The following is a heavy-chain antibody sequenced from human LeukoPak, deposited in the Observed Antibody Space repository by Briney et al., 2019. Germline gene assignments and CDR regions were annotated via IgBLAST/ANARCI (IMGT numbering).Heavy chain of an antibody. V-gene: IGHV1-69*01. Sequence: SVKVSCKASGGTFSSYTISWVRQAPGQGLEWMGGIIPIFGTANYAQKFQGRVTITADESTSTAYMELSSLRSEDTAVYCCASSIGVASDYGMDVWGQGTTVTVSS. CDR2: IIPIFGTA. CDR3: ASSIGVASDYGMDV. CDR1: GGTFSSYT. D-gene: IGHD3-3*01. J-gene: IGHJ6*02.